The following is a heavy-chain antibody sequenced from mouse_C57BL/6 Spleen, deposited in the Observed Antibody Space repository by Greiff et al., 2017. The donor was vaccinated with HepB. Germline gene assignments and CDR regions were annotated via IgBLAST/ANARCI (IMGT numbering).Heavy chain of an antibody. CDR2: IYPGDGDT. Sequence: VKLMESGPELVKPGASVKISCKASGYAFSSSWMNWVKQRPGKGLEWIGRIYPGDGDTNYNGKFKGKATLTADKSSSTAYMQLSSLTSEDSAVYFCARDSSGYVSYWGQGTTLTVSS. D-gene: IGHD3-2*02. CDR1: GYAFSSSW. CDR3: ARDSSGYVSY. V-gene: IGHV1-82*01. J-gene: IGHJ2*01.